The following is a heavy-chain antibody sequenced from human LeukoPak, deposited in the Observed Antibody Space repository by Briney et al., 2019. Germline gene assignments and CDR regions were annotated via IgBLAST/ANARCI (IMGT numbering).Heavy chain of an antibody. CDR3: AKAEGYDILTGLDY. D-gene: IGHD3-9*01. V-gene: IGHV3-23*01. CDR1: GFTFSSYA. Sequence: PGGSLRLSCATSGFTFSSYAMSWVRQAPGKGLEWVSGIGASGGSTYYADSVKGRFTISRDNSKNTLYLQMNSLRTEDMAVYYCAKAEGYDILTGLDYWGQGTLVTVSS. CDR2: IGASGGST. J-gene: IGHJ4*02.